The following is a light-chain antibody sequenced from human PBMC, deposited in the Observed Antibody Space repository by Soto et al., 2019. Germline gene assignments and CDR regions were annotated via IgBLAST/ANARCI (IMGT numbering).Light chain of an antibody. CDR1: SRDVGGYNY. Sequence: QSVLTQPASVSGSPGQSITISRTGTSRDVGGYNYVSWHQQHPGKAPKVIITEVSNRPSGVSNRFSGSKSGNTASLTISGLQAEDEADYYCSSYVNYNTFVIFGGGTKLTVL. CDR2: EVS. V-gene: IGLV2-14*01. J-gene: IGLJ2*01. CDR3: SSYVNYNTFVI.